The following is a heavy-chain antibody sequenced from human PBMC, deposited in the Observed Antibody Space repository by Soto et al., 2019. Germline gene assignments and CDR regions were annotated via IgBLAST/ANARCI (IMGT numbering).Heavy chain of an antibody. CDR1: GFSFSNYA. J-gene: IGHJ4*02. CDR2: ISGNGGTT. D-gene: IGHD2-2*01. Sequence: LRLSCAASGFSFSNYAMSWVRQAPGKGLEWVSGISGNGGTTYYADSVRGRFTVSRDNSKNTLYLQMNSLRVEDTAVYYCGRGYCTSATCYLLDYWGQGALVTVSS. CDR3: GRGYCTSATCYLLDY. V-gene: IGHV3-23*01.